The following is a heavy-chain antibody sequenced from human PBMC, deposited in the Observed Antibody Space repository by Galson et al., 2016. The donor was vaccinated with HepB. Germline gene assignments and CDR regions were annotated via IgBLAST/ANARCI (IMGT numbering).Heavy chain of an antibody. D-gene: IGHD3-3*01. CDR3: AKVNHDFWSGYSYDAFDV. Sequence: SLRLSCAASGFSFRFYGMHWVRQAPGKGLEWVAVISHDGTNRYYADSVKDRFTISRDNSKNKLYLEVNSLRAEDTAMYYCAKVNHDFWSGYSYDAFDVWGQGTMFTVSS. V-gene: IGHV3-30*18. J-gene: IGHJ3*01. CDR2: ISHDGTNR. CDR1: GFSFRFYG.